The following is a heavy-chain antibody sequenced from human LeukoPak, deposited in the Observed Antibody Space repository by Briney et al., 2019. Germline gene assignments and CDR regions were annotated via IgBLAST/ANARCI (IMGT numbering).Heavy chain of an antibody. J-gene: IGHJ4*02. CDR2: IYPDDSDT. V-gene: IGHV5-51*01. CDR1: GYSFTNYW. Sequence: GESLKISCKGSGYSFTNYWIAWVRQMPGKGLEWMGIIYPDDSDTRYSPSFQGHVTISADKSISTAYLQWSSLKASDTAMYYCARRGQAYHYYDYWGQGTLVTVSS. CDR3: ARRGQAYHYYDY.